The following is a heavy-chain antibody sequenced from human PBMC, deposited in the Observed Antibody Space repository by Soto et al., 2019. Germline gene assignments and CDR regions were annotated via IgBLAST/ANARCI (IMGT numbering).Heavy chain of an antibody. CDR2: ISSSSSYI. CDR1: GFTFSSYS. D-gene: IGHD3-3*01. V-gene: IGHV3-21*01. CDR3: AAAYYDFWSGIHGAFDI. J-gene: IGHJ3*02. Sequence: PGGSLRLSCAASGFTFSSYSMNWVRQAPGEGLEWVSSISSSSSYIYYADSVKGRFTISRDNAKNSLYLQMNSLRAEDTAVYYCAAAYYDFWSGIHGAFDIWGQGTMVTVSS.